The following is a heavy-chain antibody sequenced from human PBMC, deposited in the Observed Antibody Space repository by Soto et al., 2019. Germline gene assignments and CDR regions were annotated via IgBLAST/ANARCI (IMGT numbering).Heavy chain of an antibody. CDR3: ARVYRGSSGPQGYFDY. Sequence: QVQLVQSGAEVKKPGSSVKVSCKASGGTFSSYAISWVRQAPGQGLEWMGGIIPIFGTANYAQKFQGRVTITADESTSTDYMELSSLRSEDTAVYYGARVYRGSSGPQGYFDYWGQGTLVTVSS. CDR1: GGTFSSYA. V-gene: IGHV1-69*12. J-gene: IGHJ4*02. CDR2: IIPIFGTA. D-gene: IGHD6-19*01.